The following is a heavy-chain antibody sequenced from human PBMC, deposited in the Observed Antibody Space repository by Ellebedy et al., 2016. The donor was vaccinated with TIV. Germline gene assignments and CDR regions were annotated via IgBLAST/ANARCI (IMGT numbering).Heavy chain of an antibody. J-gene: IGHJ5*02. CDR3: AKGSTETCFNGCWFDP. V-gene: IGHV3-23*01. Sequence: GGSLRLSXMVSGFNFSNFAMTWVPQAPGKGLEWVAHISDDGEHTFYADFVKGRFTISRDNSKNSLYLQMNSLRVEDTAVYYCAKGSTETCFNGCWFDPWGQGTQVTVSS. CDR2: ISDDGEHT. CDR1: GFNFSNFA. D-gene: IGHD3-10*01.